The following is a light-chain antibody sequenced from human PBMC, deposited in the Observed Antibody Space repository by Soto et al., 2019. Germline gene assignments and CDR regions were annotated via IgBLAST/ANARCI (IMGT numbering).Light chain of an antibody. J-gene: IGLJ2*01. Sequence: QSVLTQPPSVSAAPRQRVTISCSGSRSNIGDNAVKWYQQLPGKAPKLLIYYDDLLPSGVSDRFSGSKSGTSASLAISGLQSEDEADYYCAAWDDSLNGVVFGGGTKLTVL. CDR1: RSNIGDNA. CDR2: YDD. V-gene: IGLV1-36*01. CDR3: AAWDDSLNGVV.